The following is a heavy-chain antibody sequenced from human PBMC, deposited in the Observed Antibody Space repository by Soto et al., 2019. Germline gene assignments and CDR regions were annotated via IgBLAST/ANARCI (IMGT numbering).Heavy chain of an antibody. CDR2: ISSNGGST. D-gene: IGHD2-2*01. CDR1: GFTFTIYA. V-gene: IGHV3-64*01. J-gene: IGHJ4*02. CDR3: ARKGYCSSTSCYSFDY. Sequence: EVQLVESGGGLVQPGGSLRLSCAASGFTFTIYALHWVRQAPGKGLEYVSAISSNGGSTYYANSVKGRFAISRDNSKNTLYLQMGSLRAEDMAVYYCARKGYCSSTSCYSFDYWGQGTLVTVSS.